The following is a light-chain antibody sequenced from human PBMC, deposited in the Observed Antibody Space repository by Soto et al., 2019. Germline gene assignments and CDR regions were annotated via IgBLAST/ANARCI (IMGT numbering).Light chain of an antibody. CDR3: QQCHDWPRT. CDR2: GAS. V-gene: IGKV3-15*01. J-gene: IGKJ1*01. Sequence: EIVMTQSPATLSVSPGERATLCCRASQSVSSNLAWYQQRPGQAPRLLIFGASTRPTGIPARFSGSGSGTDFTLTISSLQSEDFAVYYCQQCHDWPRTFGQGTKVDIK. CDR1: QSVSSN.